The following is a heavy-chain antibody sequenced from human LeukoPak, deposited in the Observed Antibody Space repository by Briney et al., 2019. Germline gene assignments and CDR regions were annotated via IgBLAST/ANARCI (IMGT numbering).Heavy chain of an antibody. J-gene: IGHJ3*02. CDR1: GGSISSYY. D-gene: IGHD1-20*01. CDR2: IYYSGST. Sequence: SETLSLTCTVSGGSISSYYWSWIRQPPAKGLEWIGYIYYSGSTNYNPSLKSRVTISVDTSKNQFSLKLSSVTAADMAVYYCASPSITGTIDAFDIWGQGTMVTVSS. CDR3: ASPSITGTIDAFDI. V-gene: IGHV4-59*01.